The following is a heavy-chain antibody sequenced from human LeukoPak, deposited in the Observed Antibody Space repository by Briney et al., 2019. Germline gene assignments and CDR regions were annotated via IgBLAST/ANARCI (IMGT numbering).Heavy chain of an antibody. Sequence: LETLSLTCAVYGGSFSGYYWSWIRQPPGKGLEWIGEINHSGSTNYNPSLKSRVTISVDTSKNQFSLKLSSVTAADTAVYYCARAIWVSGSWYGDAFDIWGQGTMVTVSS. CDR2: INHSGST. D-gene: IGHD6-13*01. J-gene: IGHJ3*02. CDR3: ARAIWVSGSWYGDAFDI. CDR1: GGSFSGYY. V-gene: IGHV4-34*01.